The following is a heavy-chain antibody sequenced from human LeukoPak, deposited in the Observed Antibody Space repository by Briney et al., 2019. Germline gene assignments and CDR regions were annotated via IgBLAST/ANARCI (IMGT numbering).Heavy chain of an antibody. D-gene: IGHD1-26*01. CDR2: ISSSGSTI. J-gene: IGHJ4*02. CDR1: GFTFSSYE. Sequence: PGGSLRLSCAASGFTFSSYEMNWVRQAPGKGLEWVSYISSSGSTIYYADSVKGRFTISRDNAKNSLYLQMNSLRAEDTAVYYCASATVGATNWDYWGQGTLVTVSS. CDR3: ASATVGATNWDY. V-gene: IGHV3-48*03.